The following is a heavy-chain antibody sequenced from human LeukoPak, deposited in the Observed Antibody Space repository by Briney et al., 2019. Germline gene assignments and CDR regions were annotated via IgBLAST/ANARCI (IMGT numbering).Heavy chain of an antibody. Sequence: SETLSLTCTVSGGSFNSSTYYWGWIRQPPGKGLEWIGGIYYSGSTYYNPSLKSRVTISVDTSKNQFSLKLTSVTAADTAVYYCARRGPDSGGYYFDYWGQGTLVTVSS. V-gene: IGHV4-39*01. J-gene: IGHJ4*02. CDR1: GGSFNSSTYY. D-gene: IGHD3-22*01. CDR3: ARRGPDSGGYYFDY. CDR2: IYYSGST.